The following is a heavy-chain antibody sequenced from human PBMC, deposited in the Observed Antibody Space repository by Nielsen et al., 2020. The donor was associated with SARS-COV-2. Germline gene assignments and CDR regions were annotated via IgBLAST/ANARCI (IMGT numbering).Heavy chain of an antibody. V-gene: IGHV3-20*01. Sequence: GGSLRLSCAASGFSFDDFGMSWVRQTPGKGLEWVTGVSWNGGNTGYADSVKGRFTNSRDNAKNSLYLQMNSLRAEDTALYHCARGQFDFDYWGQGTLVTVSS. CDR3: ARGQFDFDY. CDR1: GFSFDDFG. D-gene: IGHD3-3*01. CDR2: VSWNGGNT. J-gene: IGHJ4*02.